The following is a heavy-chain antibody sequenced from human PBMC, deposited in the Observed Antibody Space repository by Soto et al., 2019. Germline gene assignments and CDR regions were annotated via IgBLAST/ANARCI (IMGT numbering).Heavy chain of an antibody. CDR2: IYYSGST. V-gene: IGHV4-59*01. D-gene: IGHD3-22*01. CDR3: ARGLYDSSGYYPNWFDP. Sequence: SESLCPTCTVSGGSLSSYDWSWVRRPPGKGLECISYIYYSGSTNYNPALKSRVTISVDTSTSTAYMELSSLRSEDTAVYYCARGLYDSSGYYPNWFDPWGQGTPVTVSS. CDR1: GGSLSSYD. J-gene: IGHJ5*02.